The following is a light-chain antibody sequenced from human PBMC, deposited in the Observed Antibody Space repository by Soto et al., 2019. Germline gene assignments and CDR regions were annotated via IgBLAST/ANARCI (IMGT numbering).Light chain of an antibody. V-gene: IGLV2-14*01. CDR2: DVS. CDR3: SSYTSSSTPL. CDR1: SSDVGGYNY. J-gene: IGLJ2*01. Sequence: QSVLTQPASVSGSPGQSSTISCTGTSSDVGGYNYVSWYQQHPGKAPKLMIYDVSNRPSGVSNRFSGSKSGNTASLTISGLQAEDEADYYCSSYTSSSTPLFGGGTQLTVL.